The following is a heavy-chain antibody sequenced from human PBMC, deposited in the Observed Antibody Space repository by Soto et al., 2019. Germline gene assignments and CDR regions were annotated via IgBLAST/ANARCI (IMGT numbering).Heavy chain of an antibody. CDR1: GFRFSDHC. CDR2: ISSSGSTI. CDR3: ARDLGSSDYYYYYMDV. Sequence: PGGSLRLSCAASGFRFSDHCMSWVRLAPGKGLEWVSYISSSGSTIYYADSVKGRFTISRDNAKNSLYLQMNSLRAEDTAVYYCARDLGSSDYYYYYMDVWGKGTTVTVSS. D-gene: IGHD2-2*01. V-gene: IGHV3-11*01. J-gene: IGHJ6*03.